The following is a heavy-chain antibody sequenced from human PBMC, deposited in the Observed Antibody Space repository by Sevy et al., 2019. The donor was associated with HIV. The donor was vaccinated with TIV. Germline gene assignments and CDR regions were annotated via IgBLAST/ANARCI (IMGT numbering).Heavy chain of an antibody. CDR1: GGSPSGYY. D-gene: IGHD1-26*01. J-gene: IGHJ4*02. Sequence: SETLSLTCAVYGGSPSGYYWSWFRQPQGKGLEWMGEIMPSGITNYNPSLKSRVSISIDTSKNQFSLKVNSVTAADTAIYYCARGQWEHPFWGQGTQVTVSS. CDR3: ARGQWEHPF. CDR2: IMPSGIT. V-gene: IGHV4-34*01.